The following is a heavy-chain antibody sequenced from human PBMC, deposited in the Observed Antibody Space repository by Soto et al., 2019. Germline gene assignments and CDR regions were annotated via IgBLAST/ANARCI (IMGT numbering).Heavy chain of an antibody. Sequence: PGGSLRLSCAASGFTFSSYAMSWVRQAPGKGLEWVSAISGSGGSTYCADSVKGRFTISRDNSKNTLYLQMNSLRAEDTAVYYCAKHDPEDTVLRFFGVVIWNWFDPWGQGTLVTVSS. CDR3: AKHDPEDTVLRFFGVVIWNWFDP. D-gene: IGHD3-3*01. CDR2: ISGSGGST. CDR1: GFTFSSYA. J-gene: IGHJ5*02. V-gene: IGHV3-23*01.